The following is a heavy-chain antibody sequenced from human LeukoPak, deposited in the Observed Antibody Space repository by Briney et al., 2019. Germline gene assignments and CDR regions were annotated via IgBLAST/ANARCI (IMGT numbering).Heavy chain of an antibody. Sequence: GASVKVCCKASGGTFSSYAISWVRQTPGQGLEWMGGIIPIFGTANYAQKFQGRVTITADESTSTAYMELSSLRSEDTAVYYCARSRRTGITMIVGGGLDYWGQGTLVTVSS. J-gene: IGHJ4*02. CDR1: GGTFSSYA. CDR2: IIPIFGTA. CDR3: ARSRRTGITMIVGGGLDY. V-gene: IGHV1-69*13. D-gene: IGHD3-22*01.